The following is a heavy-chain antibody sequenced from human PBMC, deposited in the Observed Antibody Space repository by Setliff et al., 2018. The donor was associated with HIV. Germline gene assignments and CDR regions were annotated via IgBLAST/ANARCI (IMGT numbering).Heavy chain of an antibody. D-gene: IGHD5-18*01. CDR1: GGSFSAYY. CDR2: INHSGGT. J-gene: IGHJ1*01. V-gene: IGHV4-34*01. Sequence: SETLSLTCAVYGGSFSAYYWSWIRQTPGKGLEWIGEINHSGGTNYNPSLKSRVTMSVDTSKNQFSLKLSSVTAAGTAVFYCARGGYSYGFGRHRAYFQYWGQGTQVTVSS. CDR3: ARGGYSYGFGRHRAYFQY.